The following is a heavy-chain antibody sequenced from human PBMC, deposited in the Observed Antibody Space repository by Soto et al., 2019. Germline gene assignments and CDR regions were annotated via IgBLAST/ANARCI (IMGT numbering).Heavy chain of an antibody. CDR2: IKQDGSEK. Sequence: GGSLRLSCAASGFTFSTYWMTWVRQAPGKGLEWVASIKQDGSEKYYADSVKGRFTISRDNAKNSMYLQMNSLRAEDTALYYCARNRYSDYWGQGTLVTVSS. D-gene: IGHD3-16*02. V-gene: IGHV3-7*01. CDR3: ARNRYSDY. CDR1: GFTFSTYW. J-gene: IGHJ4*02.